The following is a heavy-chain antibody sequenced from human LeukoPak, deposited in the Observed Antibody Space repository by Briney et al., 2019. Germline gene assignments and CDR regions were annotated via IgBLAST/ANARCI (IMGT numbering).Heavy chain of an antibody. CDR3: ARDQALQLVGDS. CDR2: ITGSGGTT. J-gene: IGHJ4*02. V-gene: IGHV3-23*01. D-gene: IGHD6-13*01. CDR1: GFTFDTHH. Sequence: GGSLRLSCAASGFTFDTHHMSWVRQAPGKGLEWLSDITGSGGTTHYSDSVTGRFTISRDNSKNTLYLQMDNLGVEDTAVYYCARDQALQLVGDSWGQGTLVSVSS.